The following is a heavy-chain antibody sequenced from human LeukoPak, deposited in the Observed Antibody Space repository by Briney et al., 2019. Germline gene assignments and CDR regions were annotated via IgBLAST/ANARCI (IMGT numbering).Heavy chain of an antibody. V-gene: IGHV3-49*04. CDR3: TRDGPVAGVDY. Sequence: GGSLRLSCTASGFTFGDYAMSWVRQAPGKGLEWVGFIRSKAYGGTTEYAASVKGRFTISRDDSKSIAYLQMNSLKTEDTAVYYCTRDGPVAGVDYWGQGTLVTVSS. J-gene: IGHJ4*02. CDR1: GFTFGDYA. D-gene: IGHD6-19*01. CDR2: IRSKAYGGTT.